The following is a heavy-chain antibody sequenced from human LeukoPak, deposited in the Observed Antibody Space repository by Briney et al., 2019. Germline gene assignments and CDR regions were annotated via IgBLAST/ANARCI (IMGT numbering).Heavy chain of an antibody. D-gene: IGHD5-24*01. J-gene: IGHJ4*02. V-gene: IGHV4-31*03. CDR1: GGSISSGGYY. CDR2: IYYSGST. Sequence: SQTLSLTCTVSGGSISSGGYYWSWIRQHPGKGLEWIGYIYYSGSTYYNPSLKSRVTISVDTSKNQFSLKLSSVTAADTAVYYCARAVETATIFLDYWGQGTLVTVSS. CDR3: ARAVETATIFLDY.